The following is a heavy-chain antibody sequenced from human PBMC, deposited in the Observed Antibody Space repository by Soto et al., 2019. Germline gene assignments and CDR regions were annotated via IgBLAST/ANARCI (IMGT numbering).Heavy chain of an antibody. D-gene: IGHD2-15*01. CDR2: ISNDGSNK. CDR1: GFTFNNYG. J-gene: IGHJ6*02. CDR3: TKDGRFDSDGSLYYYYYGMDV. V-gene: IGHV3-30*18. Sequence: GGSRRLSCAASGFTFNNYGMNWVRQAPGKGLEWVAIISNDGSNKYYIESVRGRFTISRDNSKNMLFLQMNSLRVEDTAVYFCTKDGRFDSDGSLYYYYYGMDVWGQGTTVTVSS.